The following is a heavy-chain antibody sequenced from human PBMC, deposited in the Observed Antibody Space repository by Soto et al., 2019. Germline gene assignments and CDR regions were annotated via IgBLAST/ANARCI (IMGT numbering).Heavy chain of an antibody. CDR2: ISGSGGST. J-gene: IGHJ6*02. CDR1: GFTFSSYA. D-gene: IGHD2-15*01. CDR3: AKDRGVQYCSGGSCYSYYYYGMDV. V-gene: IGHV3-23*01. Sequence: LRLSCAASGFTFSSYAMSWVRQAPGKELEWVSAISGSGGSTYYADSVKGRFTISRDNSKNTLYLQMNSLRAEDTAVYYCAKDRGVQYCSGGSCYSYYYYGMDVWGQGTTVTVSS.